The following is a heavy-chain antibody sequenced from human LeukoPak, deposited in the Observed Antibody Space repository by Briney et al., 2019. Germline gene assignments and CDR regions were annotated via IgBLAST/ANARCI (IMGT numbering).Heavy chain of an antibody. CDR3: ARREMATTYFDY. D-gene: IGHD5-24*01. CDR2: IYTSGCT. V-gene: IGHV4-4*09. Sequence: SETLSLTCTVSGGSISSYYWSWIRQPPGKGLEWIGHIYTSGCTNYDPSLKSRVTISVDTSKNQFSLKLSSVTAADTAVYYCARREMATTYFDYWGQGTLVTVSS. J-gene: IGHJ4*02. CDR1: GGSISSYY.